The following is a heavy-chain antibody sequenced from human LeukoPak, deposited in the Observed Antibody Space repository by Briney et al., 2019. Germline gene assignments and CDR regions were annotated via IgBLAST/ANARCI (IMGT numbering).Heavy chain of an antibody. CDR1: GGSFSGYY. CDR3: ARGATATAIHFRQGSKAHQTYYFDY. Sequence: SETLSLTCAVYGGSFSGYYWSWIRQPPGKGLEWIGEINHSGSTNYNPSLKSRVTISVDTSKNQFSLKLSSVTAADTAVYYCARGATATAIHFRQGSKAHQTYYFDYWGQGTLVTVSS. D-gene: IGHD2-2*02. V-gene: IGHV4-34*01. CDR2: INHSGST. J-gene: IGHJ4*02.